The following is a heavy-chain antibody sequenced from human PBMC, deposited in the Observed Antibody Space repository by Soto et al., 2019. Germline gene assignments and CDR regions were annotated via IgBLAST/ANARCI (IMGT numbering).Heavy chain of an antibody. CDR1: GYSFTSYW. Sequence: GESLKISCKGSGYSFTSYWIGWVRQVPGKGLEWMGIIYTGDSDTRYSPSFQGQVTISADKSISTAYLQWSSLRAEDMAVYYCATTIAAAGGYYFNYWGQRTLVTVSS. J-gene: IGHJ4*02. CDR2: IYTGDSDT. D-gene: IGHD6-13*01. CDR3: ATTIAAAGGYYFNY. V-gene: IGHV5-51*01.